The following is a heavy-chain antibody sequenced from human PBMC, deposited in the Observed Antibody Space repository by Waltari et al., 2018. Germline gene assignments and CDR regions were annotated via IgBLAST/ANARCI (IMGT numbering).Heavy chain of an antibody. CDR1: GYTFTNLA. CDR3: ARDRVVGATDWGY. J-gene: IGHJ4*02. CDR2: ISTASGNP. Sequence: QVQLVQSGSELKKPGASVKIACKASGYTFTNLAVDWVRQAPGQGLEWMGWISTASGNPTYARDFTGRFVFSLDTSVSTAYLQITSRKAEDTALYFCARDRVVGATDWGYWGQGTLVTVST. V-gene: IGHV7-4-1*02. D-gene: IGHD1-26*01.